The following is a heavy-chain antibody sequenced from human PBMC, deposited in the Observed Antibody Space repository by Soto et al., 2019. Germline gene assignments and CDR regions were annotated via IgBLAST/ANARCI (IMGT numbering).Heavy chain of an antibody. V-gene: IGHV4-61*08. J-gene: IGHJ1*01. CDR2: INHSGGP. CDR1: GASGIGAGDY. D-gene: IGHD3-10*01. Sequence: ADDLSLSCAVSGASGIGAGDYCILILSPAGKGMEWIGNINHSGGPNYNPSLETRATISVETSKKQFSLKLTSVTSEDTAVYYCARGLDLYGSGSADVNGYWGQGTLVTVSS. CDR3: ARGLDLYGSGSADVNGY.